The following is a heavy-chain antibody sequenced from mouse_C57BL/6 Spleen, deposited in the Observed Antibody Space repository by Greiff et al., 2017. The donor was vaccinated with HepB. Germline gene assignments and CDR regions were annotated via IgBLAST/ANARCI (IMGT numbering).Heavy chain of an antibody. V-gene: IGHV2-2*01. CDR1: GFSLTSYG. CDR2: IWSGGST. CDR3: ARDGIPYYYGSSYWYFDV. Sequence: VQLQQSGPGLVQPSQSLSITCTVSGFSLTSYGVHWVRQSPGKGLEWLGVIWSGGSTDYNAAFISRLSISKDNSKSQVFFKMNSLQADDTAIYYCARDGIPYYYGSSYWYFDVWGTGTTVTVSS. D-gene: IGHD1-1*01. J-gene: IGHJ1*03.